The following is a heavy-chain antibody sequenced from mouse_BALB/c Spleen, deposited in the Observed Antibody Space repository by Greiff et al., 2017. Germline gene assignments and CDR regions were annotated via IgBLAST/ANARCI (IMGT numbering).Heavy chain of an antibody. J-gene: IGHJ2*01. CDR1: GYTFTDYA. Sequence: QVQLKESGAELVRPGVSVKISCKGSGYTFTDYAMHWVKQSHAKSLEWIGVISTYYGDASYNQKFKGKATMTVDKSSSTAYMELARLTSEDSAIYYCARGEVRRYFDYWGQGTTLTVSS. V-gene: IGHV1S137*01. CDR3: ARGEVRRYFDY. CDR2: ISTYYGDA. D-gene: IGHD2-14*01.